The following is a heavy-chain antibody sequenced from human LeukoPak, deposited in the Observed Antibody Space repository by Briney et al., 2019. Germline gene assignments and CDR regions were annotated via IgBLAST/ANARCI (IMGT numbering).Heavy chain of an antibody. CDR3: ASGSRAYYYYYMDV. CDR2: IIPIFGTA. J-gene: IGHJ6*03. V-gene: IGHV1-69*06. Sequence: SVKVSCKASGGTFSSYAISWVRQAPGQGLEWMGGIIPIFGTANYAQKFQGRVTITADKSTSTAYMELSSLRSEDTAVYYCASGSRAYYYYYMDVWGKGTTVTVSS. D-gene: IGHD6-6*01. CDR1: GGTFSSYA.